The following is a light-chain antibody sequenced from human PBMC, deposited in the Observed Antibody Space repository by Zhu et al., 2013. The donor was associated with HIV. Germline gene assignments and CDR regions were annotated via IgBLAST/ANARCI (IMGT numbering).Light chain of an antibody. CDR3: QQYNGYPFT. J-gene: IGKJ3*01. V-gene: IGKV3-20*01. CDR1: QSFSSSY. Sequence: EIVLTQSPGTLSLSPGERATLSCRASQSFSSSYLAWYQQKPGQAPRLLIYGASSRATGIPDRFSGSGSGTEFTLTISSLQPEDFATYYCQQYNGYPFTFGPGTKVGYQT. CDR2: GAS.